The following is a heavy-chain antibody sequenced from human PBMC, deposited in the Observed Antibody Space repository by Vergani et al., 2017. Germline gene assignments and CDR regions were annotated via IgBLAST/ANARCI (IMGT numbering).Heavy chain of an antibody. D-gene: IGHD6-13*01. J-gene: IGHJ6*02. V-gene: IGHV1-2*02. CDR1: SHTFQTYG. CDR3: ARGGRIAAAGTPYYYGMDV. CDR2: INPNSGGT. Sequence: QVQLVQSGAELKKPGASVSVSCKGSSHTFQTYGISWVRQAPGKGLEWMGWINPNSGGTNYAQKFQGRVTMTRDTSISTAYMELSRLRSDDTAVFYCARGGRIAAAGTPYYYGMDVWGQGTTVTVSS.